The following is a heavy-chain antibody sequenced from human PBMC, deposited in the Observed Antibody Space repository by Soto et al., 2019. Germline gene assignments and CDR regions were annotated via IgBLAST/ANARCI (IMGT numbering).Heavy chain of an antibody. CDR3: ARDFATHCSGSTCYPLAY. Sequence: GGSLRLSCAASGFTFNTCWMSWVRQSPGKGLEWVANIKHDGSETYYVDSVKGRFTISRDNAKNSLFLQMNTLRTEDTAVYYCARDFATHCSGSTCYPLAYWGQGALVTVSS. J-gene: IGHJ4*02. CDR1: GFTFNTCW. V-gene: IGHV3-7*03. CDR2: IKHDGSET. D-gene: IGHD2-15*01.